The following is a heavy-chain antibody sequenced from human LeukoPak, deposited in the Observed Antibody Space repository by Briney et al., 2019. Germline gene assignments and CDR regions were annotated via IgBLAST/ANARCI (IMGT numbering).Heavy chain of an antibody. D-gene: IGHD6-13*01. CDR2: IKQDGTEK. Sequence: GGSLRLSCAASGFTFTSYWMSWVRQAPGKGLEWVANIKQDGTEKYYVDSVKGRFTISRDNAKNSLYLQMNSLRAEDTAVYYCARALSSRVDAFDIWGQGTMVTVSS. V-gene: IGHV3-7*01. J-gene: IGHJ3*02. CDR3: ARALSSRVDAFDI. CDR1: GFTFTSYW.